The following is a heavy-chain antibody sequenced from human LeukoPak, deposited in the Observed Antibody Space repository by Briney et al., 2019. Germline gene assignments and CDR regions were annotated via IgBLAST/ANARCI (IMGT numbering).Heavy chain of an antibody. J-gene: IGHJ3*02. Sequence: GGSLRLSCAASGFIFSNYWMHWVRQAPGKGLVWVSRIVSDGSSTSNADSVKGRFTISRDNAKNSLHLQMNSLRDEDTAVYYCARDRAAVTAHDAYDIWGQGTMVTVSS. CDR2: IVSDGSST. D-gene: IGHD2-21*02. CDR1: GFIFSNYW. V-gene: IGHV3-74*01. CDR3: ARDRAAVTAHDAYDI.